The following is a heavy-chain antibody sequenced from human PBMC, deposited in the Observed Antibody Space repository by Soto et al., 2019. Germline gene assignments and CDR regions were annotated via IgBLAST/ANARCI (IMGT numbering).Heavy chain of an antibody. D-gene: IGHD1-1*01. CDR3: VRSGDNYNLLDY. Sequence: GGSRRLSCAASGLTLSDHYMIWIRQAPGKGLEWIGYSSNSGSFTRYADSVKGRFSISRDNAKSSLYLQINSLRGDDTAIYYCVRSGDNYNLLDYWGQGTPVTVSS. CDR1: GLTLSDHY. V-gene: IGHV3-11*06. J-gene: IGHJ4*02. CDR2: SSNSGSFT.